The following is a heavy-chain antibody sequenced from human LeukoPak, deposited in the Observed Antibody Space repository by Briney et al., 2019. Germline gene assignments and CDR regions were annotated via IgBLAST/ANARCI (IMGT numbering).Heavy chain of an antibody. V-gene: IGHV3-53*01. CDR2: IYSGGST. D-gene: IGHD3-10*01. J-gene: IGHJ6*02. CDR3: AGEDYGSGGSYGMDV. Sequence: GGSLRLSCAASGFTVSSNYMSWVRQAPGKGLEWVSVIYSGGSTYYADSVKGRFTISRDNSKNTLYLQMNSLRAEDTAVYYCAGEDYGSGGSYGMDVWGQGTTVTVSS. CDR1: GFTVSSNY.